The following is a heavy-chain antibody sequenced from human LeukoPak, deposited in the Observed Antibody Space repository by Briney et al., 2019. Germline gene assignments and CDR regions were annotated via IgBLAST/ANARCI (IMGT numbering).Heavy chain of an antibody. V-gene: IGHV4-4*09. CDR1: GGSISSYY. CDR3: ARRATMLAGGYFDY. Sequence: SETLSLTCTVSGGSISSYYWSWIRQPPGRGLEWVGYIYASGSTTYNPSLKSRVAISIDTSKDQFSLRLSSVTAADTAVYYCARRATMLAGGYFDYWGQGTLVSVSS. D-gene: IGHD5-12*01. CDR2: IYASGST. J-gene: IGHJ4*02.